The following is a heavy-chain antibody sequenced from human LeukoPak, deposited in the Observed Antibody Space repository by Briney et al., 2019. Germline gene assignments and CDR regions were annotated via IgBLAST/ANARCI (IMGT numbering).Heavy chain of an antibody. Sequence: PGGSLRLSYAASGFTISSNYMSWVRQAPGKGLEWVSVLYRNGGTYYADSVRSRFTISRDNSKNTLYLQMNSLRVEDTAIYYCAREDDSSHYSSFDYWGQGTLVTVSS. CDR3: AREDDSSHYSSFDY. J-gene: IGHJ4*02. V-gene: IGHV3-66*01. D-gene: IGHD2-21*01. CDR2: LYRNGGT. CDR1: GFTISSNY.